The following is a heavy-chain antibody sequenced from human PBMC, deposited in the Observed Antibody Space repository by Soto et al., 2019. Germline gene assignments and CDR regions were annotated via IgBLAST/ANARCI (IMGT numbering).Heavy chain of an antibody. J-gene: IGHJ1*01. D-gene: IGHD1-1*01. CDR3: VEHRAYWTR. CDR1: GFSFSGYA. CDR2: ITASGDAT. Sequence: GGSLRLSCAASGFSFSGYAMSWVRQAPGKGLEWISSITASGDATYYADSVKGRFTISRDNSKSTLFLQLNILGVDDTSIYYCVEHRAYWTRGGQGTLVTVSS. V-gene: IGHV3-23*01.